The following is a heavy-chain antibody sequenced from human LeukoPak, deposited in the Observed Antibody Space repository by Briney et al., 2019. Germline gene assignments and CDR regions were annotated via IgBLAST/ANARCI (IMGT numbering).Heavy chain of an antibody. J-gene: IGHJ5*01. Sequence: GGSLRLSCAASGFTFSSYAMSWARQAPGKGLEWVGRIRKKANSYTTDYAASVKGRFTISRDDSNNSVHLQMNSLKTEDTAVYFCARVLEGNMLWFDFLGQGTLVTVSS. CDR2: IRKKANSYTT. CDR3: ARVLEGNMLWFDF. CDR1: GFTFSSYA. D-gene: IGHD1/OR15-1a*01. V-gene: IGHV3-72*01.